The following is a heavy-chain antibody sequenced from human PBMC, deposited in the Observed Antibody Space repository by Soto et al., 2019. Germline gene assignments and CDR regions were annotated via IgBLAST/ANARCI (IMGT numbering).Heavy chain of an antibody. Sequence: GGSLKISCKGSGYSFSGFWIGWVRQMSGKDLEWMGIIYPGDSDTRYSPSFRGQITISADTSISTAYLQWNSLKASDTAIYYCARGITGISHPYHFDYWGQGTRVTVSS. CDR3: ARGITGISHPYHFDY. CDR2: IYPGDSDT. J-gene: IGHJ4*02. V-gene: IGHV5-51*01. CDR1: GYSFSGFW. D-gene: IGHD1-20*01.